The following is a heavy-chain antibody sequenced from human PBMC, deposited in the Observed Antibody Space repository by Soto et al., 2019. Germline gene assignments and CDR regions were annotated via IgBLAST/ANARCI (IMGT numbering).Heavy chain of an antibody. CDR2: TRNKANSYTT. J-gene: IGHJ6*02. D-gene: IGHD3-3*01. V-gene: IGHV3-72*01. CDR3: AREATIWSGYLYYYYYGMDV. CDR1: GFTFSDHY. Sequence: EVQLVESGGGLVQPGGSPRLSCAASGFTFSDHYMDWVRQAPGKGLEWVGRTRNKANSYTTEYAASVKGRFTISRDDSKNSLYLQMNSLKTEDTAVYYCAREATIWSGYLYYYYYGMDVWGQGTTVTVSS.